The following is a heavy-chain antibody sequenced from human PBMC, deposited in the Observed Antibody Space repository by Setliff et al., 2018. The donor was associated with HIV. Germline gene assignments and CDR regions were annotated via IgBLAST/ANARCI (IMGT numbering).Heavy chain of an antibody. D-gene: IGHD3-22*01. CDR1: RFTFSDYY. CDR3: ARVYGRGYFDTSGYFDY. J-gene: IGHJ4*02. CDR2: ISSRGTTI. V-gene: IGHV3-11*01. Sequence: SLKISCAASRFTFSDYYMSWIRQAPGKGLEWVSYISSRGTTIYYAGSAKGRFTISRDNAKNSLYLQMNSLSAEDTAVYYCARVYGRGYFDTSGYFDYWGQGTPVTVSS.